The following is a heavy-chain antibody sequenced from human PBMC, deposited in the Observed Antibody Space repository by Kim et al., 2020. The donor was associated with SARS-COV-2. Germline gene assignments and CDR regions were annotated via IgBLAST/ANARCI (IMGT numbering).Heavy chain of an antibody. D-gene: IGHD5-18*01. V-gene: IGHV1-69*04. CDR2: IIPILGIA. Sequence: SVKVSCKASGGTFSSYAISWVRQAPGQGLEWMGRIIPILGIANYAQKFQGRVTITADKSTSTAYMELSSLRSEDTAVYYCARDTAMVNCRFWGQGTLVTVSS. J-gene: IGHJ4*02. CDR3: ARDTAMVNCRF. CDR1: GGTFSSYA.